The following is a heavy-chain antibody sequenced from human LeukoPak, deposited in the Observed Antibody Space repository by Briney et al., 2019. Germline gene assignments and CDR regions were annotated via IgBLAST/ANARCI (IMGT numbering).Heavy chain of an antibody. D-gene: IGHD2-21*01. Sequence: GGSLRLSCAASGFTFSSYSMNWVRQAPGKGLEWVSYISSSSSTIYYADSVKGRFTISRDNAKNSLYLQMNSLRAEDTAVYYCARDRAYCGGDCYLPPAAFDYWGLGTLVTVSS. CDR2: ISSSSSTI. CDR1: GFTFSSYS. V-gene: IGHV3-48*01. CDR3: ARDRAYCGGDCYLPPAAFDY. J-gene: IGHJ4*02.